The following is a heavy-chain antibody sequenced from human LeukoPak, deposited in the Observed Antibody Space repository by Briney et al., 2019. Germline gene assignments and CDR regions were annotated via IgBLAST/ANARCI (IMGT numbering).Heavy chain of an antibody. V-gene: IGHV1-2*02. J-gene: IGHJ4*02. CDR1: GYTFTGYY. D-gene: IGHD4-17*01. Sequence: ASVKVSCKASGYTFTGYYMHWVRQAPGQGLEWMGWINPNSGGINYAQKFQGRVAMTRDTSISTAYMDLSRLRSDDTAVYYCARLNYDYGDYGGFVYWGQGTLVTVSS. CDR2: INPNSGGI. CDR3: ARLNYDYGDYGGFVY.